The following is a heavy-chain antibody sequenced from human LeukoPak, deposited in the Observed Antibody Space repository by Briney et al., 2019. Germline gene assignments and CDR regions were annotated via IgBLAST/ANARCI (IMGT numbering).Heavy chain of an antibody. CDR3: ARDLLNSSSWYKVRAFDI. V-gene: IGHV3-21*01. J-gene: IGHJ3*02. D-gene: IGHD6-13*01. Sequence: PGGSLRLSCAASGFTFSSYSMKWVRQAPGKGLEWVSSISSSSSYIYYADSVKGRFTISRDNAKNSLYLQMNSLRAEDTAVYYCARDLLNSSSWYKVRAFDIWGQGTMVTVSS. CDR2: ISSSSSYI. CDR1: GFTFSSYS.